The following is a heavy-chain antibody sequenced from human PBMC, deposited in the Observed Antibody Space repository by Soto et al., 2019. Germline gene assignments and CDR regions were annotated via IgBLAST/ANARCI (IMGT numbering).Heavy chain of an antibody. V-gene: IGHV1-69*13. J-gene: IGHJ2*01. D-gene: IGHD6-19*01. CDR1: GGTFSSYA. Sequence: GASVKVSCKASGGTFSSYAISWVRQAPGQGLEWMGGIIPIFGTANYAQKFQGRVTITADESTSTAYMELSSLRSEDTAVYYCATGPSAYWYFDLWGRGTLVTVSS. CDR3: ATGPSAYWYFDL. CDR2: IIPIFGTA.